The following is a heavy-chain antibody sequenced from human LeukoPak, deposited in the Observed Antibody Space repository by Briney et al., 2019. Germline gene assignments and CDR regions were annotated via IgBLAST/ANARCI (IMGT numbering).Heavy chain of an antibody. CDR3: ARLKREMATIIGY. J-gene: IGHJ4*02. CDR1: GYSISSGYY. Sequence: TLSLTXTVSGYSISSGYYWGWIRQPPRKGLEWIGSIHHSGSTYYNPSLKSRVTISVDTSKNQFSLKLSSVTAADTAVYYCARLKREMATIIGYWGQGTLVTVSS. V-gene: IGHV4-38-2*02. D-gene: IGHD5-24*01. CDR2: IHHSGST.